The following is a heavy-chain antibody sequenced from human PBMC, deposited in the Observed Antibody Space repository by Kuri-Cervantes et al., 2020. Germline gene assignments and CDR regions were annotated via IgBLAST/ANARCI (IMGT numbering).Heavy chain of an antibody. V-gene: IGHV1-69*13. J-gene: IGHJ4*02. Sequence: SVKVSCKASGGTFSNYTISWVRQAPGQGLEWMGGIIPIFGTANYAQKFQGRVTITADESTSTAYMELSSLRSEDTAVYYCATPTGVFGNFDWLSFDYWGQGTLVTVSS. CDR3: ATPTGVFGNFDWLSFDY. CDR2: IIPIFGTA. CDR1: GGTFSNYT. D-gene: IGHD3-9*01.